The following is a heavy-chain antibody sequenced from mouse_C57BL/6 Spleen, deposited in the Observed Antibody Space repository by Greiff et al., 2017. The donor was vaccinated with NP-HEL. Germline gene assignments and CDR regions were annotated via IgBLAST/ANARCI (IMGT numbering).Heavy chain of an antibody. J-gene: IGHJ4*01. CDR1: GFNIKDYY. CDR2: IDPEDGDT. D-gene: IGHD1-1*01. V-gene: IGHV14-1*01. Sequence: VQLQQSGAELVRPGASVKLSCTASGFNIKDYYMHWVKQRPEQGLEWIGRIDPEDGDTEYAPKFQGKATMTADTSSNTAYLQLSSLTSEDTAVYYCTTLHYGSSTYYYAMDYWGQGTSVTVSS. CDR3: TTLHYGSSTYYYAMDY.